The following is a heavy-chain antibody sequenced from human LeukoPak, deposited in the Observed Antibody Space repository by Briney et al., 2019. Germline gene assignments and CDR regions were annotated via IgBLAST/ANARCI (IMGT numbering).Heavy chain of an antibody. CDR3: ARLGPTSGSYFYYYMDV. V-gene: IGHV1-18*01. Sequence: GASVKVSCKASGYTFTSYGISWVRQAPGQGLEWMGCISAYNGNTNYAQKLQGRVTMTTDTSTSTAYMELRSLRSDDTAVYYCARLGPTSGSYFYYYMDVWGKGTTVTASS. CDR2: ISAYNGNT. D-gene: IGHD1-26*01. J-gene: IGHJ6*03. CDR1: GYTFTSYG.